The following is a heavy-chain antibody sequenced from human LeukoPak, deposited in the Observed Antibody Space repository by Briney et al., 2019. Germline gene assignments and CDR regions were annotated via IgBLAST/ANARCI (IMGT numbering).Heavy chain of an antibody. V-gene: IGHV1-46*01. CDR1: GYTFTSYY. CDR3: AREPYYYDSSGYSEGFDY. CDR2: INPSGGST. J-gene: IGHJ4*02. Sequence: ASVTVSCKASGYTFTSYYMHWVRQAPGQGLEWMGIINPSGGSTSYAQKFQGRVTMTRDTSTSTVYMELSSLRSEDTAVYYCAREPYYYDSSGYSEGFDYWGQGTLVTVSS. D-gene: IGHD3-22*01.